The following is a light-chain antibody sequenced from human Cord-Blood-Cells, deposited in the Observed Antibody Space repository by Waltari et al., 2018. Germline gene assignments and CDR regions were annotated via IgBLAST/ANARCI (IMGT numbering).Light chain of an antibody. Sequence: QSALTQPASVSGSPGQSITISCTGTSSDVGTYHLVSWYQQHPGKAPKLMIYEGSKRPAGVTNRVSGSKSGNTASLTVTGLQADDEVDYYCCSYAGSWVFGGGTKLTVL. CDR1: SSDVGTYHL. V-gene: IGLV2-23*01. CDR2: EGS. CDR3: CSYAGSWV. J-gene: IGLJ3*02.